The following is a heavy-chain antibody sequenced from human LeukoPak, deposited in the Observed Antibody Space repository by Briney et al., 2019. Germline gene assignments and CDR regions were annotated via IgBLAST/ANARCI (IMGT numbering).Heavy chain of an antibody. CDR3: AKTGRYSSASYWYFDL. D-gene: IGHD1-26*01. CDR1: GFTFSSYS. V-gene: IGHV3-21*01. Sequence: GGSLRLSCAASGFTFSSYSMNWVRQAPGKGLEWVSCISSSSSYIYYADSVKGRFTISRDNAKNSLYLQMNSLRAEDTAVYYCAKTGRYSSASYWYFDLWGRGTLVTVSS. CDR2: ISSSSSYI. J-gene: IGHJ2*01.